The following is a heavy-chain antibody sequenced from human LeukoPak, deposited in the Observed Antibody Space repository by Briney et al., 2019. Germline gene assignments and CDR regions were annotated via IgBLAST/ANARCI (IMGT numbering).Heavy chain of an antibody. D-gene: IGHD3-10*01. CDR2: IIPIFGTA. J-gene: IGHJ6*03. Sequence: ASVKVSCKASGGTFSSYAISWVRQAPGQGLEWMGGIIPIFGTANYAQKFQGRVTITTDESTSTAYMELSSLRSEDTAVYYCARGGRSRPYYYYMDVWGKGTTVSVSS. V-gene: IGHV1-69*05. CDR1: GGTFSSYA. CDR3: ARGGRSRPYYYYMDV.